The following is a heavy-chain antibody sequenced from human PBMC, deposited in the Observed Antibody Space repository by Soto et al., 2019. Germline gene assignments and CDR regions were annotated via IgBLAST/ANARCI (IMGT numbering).Heavy chain of an antibody. CDR2: IIPIFGTA. V-gene: IGHV1-69*13. J-gene: IGHJ5*02. D-gene: IGHD2-8*01. CDR1: GGTFSSYA. Sequence: SVKVSCKASGGTFSSYAISWVRQAPGQRLEWMGGIIPIFGTANYAQKFQGRVTITADESTSTAYMELSSLRSEDTAVYYCARSTGYCTNGVCRPSVNNWFDPWGQGTLVTVSS. CDR3: ARSTGYCTNGVCRPSVNNWFDP.